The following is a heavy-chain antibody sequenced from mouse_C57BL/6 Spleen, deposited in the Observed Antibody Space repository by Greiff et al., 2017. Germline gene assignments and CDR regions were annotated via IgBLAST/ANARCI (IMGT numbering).Heavy chain of an antibody. CDR1: GYTFTDYY. CDR2: IYPGSGNT. D-gene: IGHD3-1*01. Sequence: QVQLQQSGAELVRPGASVKLSCKASGYTFTDYYINWVKQRPGQGLEWIARIYPGSGNTYYNEKFKGKATLTAEKSSSTAYMQLSSLTSEDSAVYFCASGELGFAYWGQGTLVTVSA. CDR3: ASGELGFAY. J-gene: IGHJ3*01. V-gene: IGHV1-76*01.